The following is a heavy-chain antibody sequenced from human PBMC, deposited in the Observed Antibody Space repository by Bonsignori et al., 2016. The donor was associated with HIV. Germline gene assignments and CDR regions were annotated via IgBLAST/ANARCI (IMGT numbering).Heavy chain of an antibody. V-gene: IGHV1-8*01. D-gene: IGHD2-15*01. Sequence: ASVKVSCKASGYTFTSYDINWVRQAPGQGLEWIGWMNPDSGETGYVEKFQGRVTMTRDTSIRIAYLELRSLRSEDTAVYYCARDELHCSGGTCYLVHWGQGTLVTVSS. CDR1: GYTFTSYD. J-gene: IGHJ4*02. CDR3: ARDELHCSGGTCYLVH. CDR2: MNPDSGET.